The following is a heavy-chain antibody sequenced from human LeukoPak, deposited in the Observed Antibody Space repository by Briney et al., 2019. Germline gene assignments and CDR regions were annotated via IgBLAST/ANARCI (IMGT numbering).Heavy chain of an antibody. D-gene: IGHD4-11*01. CDR2: IYYSGSTYSGST. V-gene: IGHV4-39*01. Sequence: SETLSLTCTVSGGSISSSSYYWDWLRQPPGKGLEWIGSIYYSGSTYSGSTYYNPSLKSRVTISVDTTKNQFSLKLSSVAAADTAVYYCARRRSNYDDYWGQGTLVTVSS. J-gene: IGHJ4*02. CDR3: ARRRSNYDDY. CDR1: GGSISSSSYY.